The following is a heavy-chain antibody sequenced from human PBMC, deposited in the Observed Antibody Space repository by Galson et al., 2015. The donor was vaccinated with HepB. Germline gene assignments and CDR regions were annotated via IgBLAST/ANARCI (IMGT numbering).Heavy chain of an antibody. Sequence: TLSLTCTVSGGSISSGGYYWSWIRQHPGKGLEWIGYIYYSGSTYYNPSLKSRVTISVDTSKNQFSLKLSSVTAADTAVYYCARAIMITFGGVIDHYFDYWGQGTLVTVSS. CDR3: ARAIMITFGGVIDHYFDY. D-gene: IGHD3-16*02. CDR2: IYYSGST. J-gene: IGHJ4*02. V-gene: IGHV4-31*03. CDR1: GGSISSGGYY.